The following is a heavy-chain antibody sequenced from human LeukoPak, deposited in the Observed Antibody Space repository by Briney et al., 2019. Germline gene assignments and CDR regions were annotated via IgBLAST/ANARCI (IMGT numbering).Heavy chain of an antibody. Sequence: GRSLRLSCAASRFTFSSYAMHWVRQAPGKGLEWVAVISYDGSNKYYADSVKGRFTISRDNSKNTLYLQMNSLRAEDTAVYYCARDGSFVVPAALDYWGQGTLVTVSS. CDR3: ARDGSFVVPAALDY. D-gene: IGHD2-2*01. CDR2: ISYDGSNK. CDR1: RFTFSSYA. V-gene: IGHV3-30*01. J-gene: IGHJ4*02.